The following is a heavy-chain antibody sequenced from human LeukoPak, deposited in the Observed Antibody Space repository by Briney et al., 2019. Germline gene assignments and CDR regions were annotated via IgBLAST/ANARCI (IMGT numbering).Heavy chain of an antibody. V-gene: IGHV3-23*01. CDR2: ISGSGGST. D-gene: IGHD1-7*01. CDR1: GFTFSSYA. J-gene: IGHJ4*02. Sequence: GGSLRLSCAASGFTFSSYAMSWVRQAPGKGLEWVSAISGSGGSTYYADSVKGRFTISRDNSKNTLYLQMNSLRAEDTAVYYCTTAWNYLYFDYWGQGTLVTVSS. CDR3: TTAWNYLYFDY.